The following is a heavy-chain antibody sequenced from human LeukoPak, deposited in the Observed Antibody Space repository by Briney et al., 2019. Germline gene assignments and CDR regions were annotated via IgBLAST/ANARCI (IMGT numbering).Heavy chain of an antibody. CDR3: ARDPSYDSGGYYDY. V-gene: IGHV4-59*01. J-gene: IGHJ4*02. Sequence: SETLSLTCTVSGGSISSYYWSWIRQPPGKGLEWIGYIYDTGSTNYNPSLKSRVTMSVDTSKNQFSLKLSSVTAADTAVYYCARDPSYDSGGYYDYWGQGTLVTVSS. D-gene: IGHD3-22*01. CDR2: IYDTGST. CDR1: GGSISSYY.